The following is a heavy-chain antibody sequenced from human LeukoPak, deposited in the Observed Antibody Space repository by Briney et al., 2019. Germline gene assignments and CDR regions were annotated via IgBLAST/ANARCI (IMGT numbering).Heavy chain of an antibody. Sequence: GGSLRLSCVTSGFTFINYAMTWVRQAPGKGLEWVSLITGDRSTYFADSVKGRFTISTDNSKNSLYLQMNSLRTEDTAFYYCAKDRGVGAIDYWGQGTLVTVSS. D-gene: IGHD1-26*01. V-gene: IGHV3-43*02. CDR3: AKDRGVGAIDY. CDR2: ITGDRST. J-gene: IGHJ4*02. CDR1: GFTFINYA.